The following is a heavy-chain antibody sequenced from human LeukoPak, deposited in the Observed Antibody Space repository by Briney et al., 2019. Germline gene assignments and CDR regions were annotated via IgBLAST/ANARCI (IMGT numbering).Heavy chain of an antibody. CDR2: IYSGGST. D-gene: IGHD6-13*01. Sequence: GGSLRLSCAASGFTFRSYAMTWVRQAPGKGLEWVSVIYSGGSTYYADSVKGRFTISRDNSKNTLYLQMNSLRAEDTAVYYCARDSSSWYGTYGMDVWGQGTTVTVSS. J-gene: IGHJ6*02. CDR3: ARDSSSWYGTYGMDV. CDR1: GFTFRSYA. V-gene: IGHV3-66*01.